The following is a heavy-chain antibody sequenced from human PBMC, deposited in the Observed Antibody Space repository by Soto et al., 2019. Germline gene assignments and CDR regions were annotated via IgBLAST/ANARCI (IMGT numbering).Heavy chain of an antibody. J-gene: IGHJ4*02. CDR3: ARIVPYYFDY. CDR1: GGSVSSGSYY. D-gene: IGHD1-26*01. V-gene: IGHV4-61*01. CDR2: IYYSGST. Sequence: QVQLQESGPGLVKPSETLSLTCTVSGGSVSSGSYYWSWIRQPPGKGLEWIGYIYYSGSTNYNPSLKSRVTISVDTSKNQFSLKLSSVTAADTAVYYCARIVPYYFDYWGQGTLVTVSS.